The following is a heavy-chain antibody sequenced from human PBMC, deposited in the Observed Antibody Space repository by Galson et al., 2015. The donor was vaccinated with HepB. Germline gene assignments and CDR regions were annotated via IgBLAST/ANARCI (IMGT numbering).Heavy chain of an antibody. J-gene: IGHJ4*02. CDR3: AKDYRVAAAAPFDY. CDR1: GYTFTGSY. CDR2: IDPDSGAT. V-gene: IGHV1-2*02. Sequence: SVKVSCKASGYTFTGSYIHWVRQAPGQGLEWMGWIDPDSGATNSAQNFRGRVTLTRDTSITTAYMELRRLRSDDTALYYCAKDYRVAAAAPFDYWGQGTLVTVPA. D-gene: IGHD6-13*01.